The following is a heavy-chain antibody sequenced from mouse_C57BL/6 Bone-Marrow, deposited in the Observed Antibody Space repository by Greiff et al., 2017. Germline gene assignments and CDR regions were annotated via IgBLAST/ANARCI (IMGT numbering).Heavy chain of an antibody. D-gene: IGHD2-4*01. Sequence: EVQGVESGGDLVKPGGSLKLSCAASGFTFSSYGMSWVRQTPDKRLEWVATISSGGSYTYYPDSVKGRFTSSIDNAKNTLYLQMSILKSEDTAMYYCARHGGLRLGYAMDYWGQGTSVTVSS. CDR2: ISSGGSYT. CDR1: GFTFSSYG. V-gene: IGHV5-6*01. CDR3: ARHGGLRLGYAMDY. J-gene: IGHJ4*01.